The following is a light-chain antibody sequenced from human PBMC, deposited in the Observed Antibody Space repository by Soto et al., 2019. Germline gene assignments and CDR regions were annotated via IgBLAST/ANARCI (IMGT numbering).Light chain of an antibody. V-gene: IGLV2-14*01. J-gene: IGLJ1*01. CDR2: DVS. CDR1: SREVGGYNY. CDR3: SSYTSSSTPYV. Sequence: QSVLTQPASVSGSPGQSITISCTGNSREVGGYNYVSWYQQHPGKAPKLMIYDVSNRPSGVSNRLSGSKSGNTASLTISGLQAEDEADYYCSSYTSSSTPYVFGTGTKVTVL.